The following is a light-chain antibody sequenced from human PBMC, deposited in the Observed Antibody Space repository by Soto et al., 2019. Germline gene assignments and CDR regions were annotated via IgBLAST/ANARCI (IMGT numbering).Light chain of an antibody. V-gene: IGLV2-8*01. CDR3: SSYAGSNTWV. CDR2: EVS. Sequence: QSVLTQPPSASGSPGQSVTISCTGSSSDVGRYRYVSWYQQHPGKAPKLIIYEVSKWPSGVPDRFSGSKSGNTASLTVSGLQAEDEADYYCSSYAGSNTWVFGGGTQLTVL. J-gene: IGLJ7*01. CDR1: SSDVGRYRY.